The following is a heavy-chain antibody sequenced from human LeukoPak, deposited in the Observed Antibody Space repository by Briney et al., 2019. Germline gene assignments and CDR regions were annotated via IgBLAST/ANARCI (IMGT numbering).Heavy chain of an antibody. D-gene: IGHD1-14*01. CDR1: GFTLGGYG. CDR2: IAYDGSRA. Sequence: GGSLRLSCAGSGFTLGGYGMHWFRQTPGKGLEWVAVIAYDGSRAFYDDSVKGRFTISRDNSKNTMSVQMDDLRAEDTAVYYCTRYNNDHFDYWGQGTLVTVSS. CDR3: TRYNNDHFDY. J-gene: IGHJ4*02. V-gene: IGHV3-33*01.